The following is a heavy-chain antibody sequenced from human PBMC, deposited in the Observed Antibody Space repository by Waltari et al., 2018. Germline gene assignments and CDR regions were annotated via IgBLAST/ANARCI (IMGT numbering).Heavy chain of an antibody. Sequence: QVQLVQSGAEVKKPGASVKVSCKASGYTFTGYYMHWVRQAPGQGLEWMGRINPNRGGTNYAQKFQGRVTMTRDTYISKAYMERSRMRSDDTAVYYCARGGYGDSDDWYFDLWGRGTLVTVSS. CDR1: GYTFTGYY. D-gene: IGHD4-17*01. J-gene: IGHJ2*01. V-gene: IGHV1-2*06. CDR2: INPNRGGT. CDR3: ARGGYGDSDDWYFDL.